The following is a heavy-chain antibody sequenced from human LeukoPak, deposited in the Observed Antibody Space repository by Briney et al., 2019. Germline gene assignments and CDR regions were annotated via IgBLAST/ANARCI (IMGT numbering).Heavy chain of an antibody. CDR2: ISGSGGSI. Sequence: GGTLRLSCAASGFTFSSYGMHWVRQAPGKGLEWVSAISGSGGSIYYADSVKGRFTISRDNSKNTLYLQMNSLRAEDTAVYYCAKGTNWNYYFDYWGQGTLVTVSS. CDR3: AKGTNWNYYFDY. V-gene: IGHV3-23*01. CDR1: GFTFSSYG. J-gene: IGHJ4*02. D-gene: IGHD1-7*01.